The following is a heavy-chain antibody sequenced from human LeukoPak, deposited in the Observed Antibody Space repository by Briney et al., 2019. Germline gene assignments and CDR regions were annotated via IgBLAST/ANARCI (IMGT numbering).Heavy chain of an antibody. J-gene: IGHJ4*02. CDR1: GFTFSSYG. CDR3: AKDHSGSYFDY. Sequence: HPGGSLRLSCAASGFTFSSYGMHWVRQAPGKGLEWVAVISYDGSNKYYADSVKGRFTISRDNSKNTLYLQMNSLRAEDTAVYYCAKDHSGSYFDYWGQGTLVTVSS. V-gene: IGHV3-30*18. D-gene: IGHD1-26*01. CDR2: ISYDGSNK.